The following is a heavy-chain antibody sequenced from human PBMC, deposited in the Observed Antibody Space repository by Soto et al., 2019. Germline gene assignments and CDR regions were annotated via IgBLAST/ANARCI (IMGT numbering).Heavy chain of an antibody. D-gene: IGHD2-21*01. V-gene: IGHV1-18*01. Sequence: QVQLVQSGAEVKKPGASVKVSCKASGYTFTSYGISWVRQAPGQGLEGMGWISAYNGNTNYAKNLQGRVTMTTDTSTSPAYMELRSLSCDDTAVYYCAGGGLLHIVGPDYWGQGTLVTVSS. CDR1: GYTFTSYG. J-gene: IGHJ4*02. CDR2: ISAYNGNT. CDR3: AGGGLLHIVGPDY.